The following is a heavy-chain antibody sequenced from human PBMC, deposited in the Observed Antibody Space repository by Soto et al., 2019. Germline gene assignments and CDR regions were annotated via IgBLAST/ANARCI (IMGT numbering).Heavy chain of an antibody. CDR2: IYSGGST. CDR1: GFTFSSYA. D-gene: IGHD6-25*01. V-gene: IGHV3-23*01. Sequence: GGSLSLSCAASGFTFSSYAMSWVRQAPGRGLEWVSAIYSGGSTYYADPVKGRFTISRDNSKDTLYLQMNSLRAEDTALYYCARPIAGSGDYFDYWGQGTLVTVSS. CDR3: ARPIAGSGDYFDY. J-gene: IGHJ4*02.